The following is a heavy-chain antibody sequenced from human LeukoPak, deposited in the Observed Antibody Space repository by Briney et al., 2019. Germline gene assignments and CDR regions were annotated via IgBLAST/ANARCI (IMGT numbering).Heavy chain of an antibody. CDR2: IYTSG. D-gene: IGHD3-10*01. CDR3: ARAIWYGSGTTAFDY. CDR1: GGSISSGGYS. J-gene: IGHJ4*02. Sequence: PSETLSLTCAVSGGSISSGGYSWSWIRQPAGKGLEWIGRIYTSGITNYNTNYNPSLSSRVTMSVDTSKNQFSLKLNSVTAADTAVYYCARAIWYGSGTTAFDYWGPGTLVTVSS. V-gene: IGHV4-61*02.